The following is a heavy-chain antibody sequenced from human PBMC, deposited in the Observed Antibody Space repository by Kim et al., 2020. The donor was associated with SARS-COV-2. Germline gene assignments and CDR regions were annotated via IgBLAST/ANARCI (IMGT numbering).Heavy chain of an antibody. V-gene: IGHV4-39*07. Sequence: NPSLKSRVTISVDTSKNQFSLKLSSVTAANTAVYYCASVSVSGTIDAFDIWGQGTMVTVSS. CDR3: ASVSVSGTIDAFDI. D-gene: IGHD6-25*01. J-gene: IGHJ3*02.